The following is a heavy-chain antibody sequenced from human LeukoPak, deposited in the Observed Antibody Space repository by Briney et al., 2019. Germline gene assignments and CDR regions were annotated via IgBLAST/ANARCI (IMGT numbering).Heavy chain of an antibody. Sequence: GGSLRLSCAASGFSFSSFWMSWVRQAPGKGLEWVADIKEEGRTTYYVDSVKGRFTISRDNAKNSLYLQMNSLRAEDTAVYYCVKPPGGYWGQGTLVAVSS. D-gene: IGHD3-10*01. CDR2: IKEEGRTT. CDR1: GFSFSSFW. J-gene: IGHJ4*02. CDR3: VKPPGGY. V-gene: IGHV3-7*02.